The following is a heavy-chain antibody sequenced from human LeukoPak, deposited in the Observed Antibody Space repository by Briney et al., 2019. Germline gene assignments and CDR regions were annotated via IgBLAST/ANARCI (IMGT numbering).Heavy chain of an antibody. J-gene: IGHJ1*01. Sequence: GGSLRLSCAASGFTFRSYGMHWVRQAPGKGLEYVSAISSNGGRTYYANSVKGRFTISRDNSRNTLYLQMGGLRAEDMAVYYCATYYYDSGGFHFHHWGQGTLVTVSS. CDR1: GFTFRSYG. V-gene: IGHV3-64*01. CDR2: ISSNGGRT. CDR3: ATYYYDSGGFHFHH. D-gene: IGHD3-22*01.